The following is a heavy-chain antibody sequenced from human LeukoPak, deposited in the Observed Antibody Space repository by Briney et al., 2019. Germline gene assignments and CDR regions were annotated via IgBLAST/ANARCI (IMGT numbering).Heavy chain of an antibody. J-gene: IGHJ4*02. D-gene: IGHD1-26*01. Sequence: PGGSLRLSCAASGFTFSIYNMNWIRQAPGKGLEWVSLISSSSGYIYYAVSMKGRFTISRDNAKNSLYLQMNSLRAEDTAVYYCARGSEWEPLYYFDYWGQGTLVTVSS. CDR3: ARGSEWEPLYYFDY. V-gene: IGHV3-21*01. CDR2: ISSSSGYI. CDR1: GFTFSIYN.